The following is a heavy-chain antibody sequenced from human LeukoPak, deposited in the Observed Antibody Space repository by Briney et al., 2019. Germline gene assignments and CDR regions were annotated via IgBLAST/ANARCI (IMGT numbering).Heavy chain of an antibody. Sequence: SETLSLTCIVSGGSISSSSYYWGWIRQPPGKGLEWIGNIYYSGSTYYNPSLKSRVTISVDTSKNQFSLKLSSVTAADTAVYYCARTAAGRANDYWGQGTLVTVSS. CDR2: IYYSGST. V-gene: IGHV4-39*01. CDR1: GGSISSSSYY. D-gene: IGHD6-13*01. CDR3: ARTAAGRANDY. J-gene: IGHJ4*02.